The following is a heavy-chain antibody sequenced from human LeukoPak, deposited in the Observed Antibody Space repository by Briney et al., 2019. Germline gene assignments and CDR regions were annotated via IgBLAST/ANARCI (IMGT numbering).Heavy chain of an antibody. CDR3: ARLAPNKYYFYYMDV. J-gene: IGHJ6*03. CDR2: IYSSGST. V-gene: IGHV4-61*02. D-gene: IGHD1/OR15-1a*01. CDR1: RASITSGSYY. Sequence: SETLSLTCTVSRASITSGSYYWSWIRQPAGKGLEWIGRIYSSGSTNYNSSLMSRVTISVDTSNNQFPLNLTSVTAADTAVYYCARLAPNKYYFYYMDVWGKGTTVTVSS.